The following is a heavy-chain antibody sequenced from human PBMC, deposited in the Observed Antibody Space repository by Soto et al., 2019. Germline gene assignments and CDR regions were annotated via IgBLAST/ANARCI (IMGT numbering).Heavy chain of an antibody. CDR3: ARSSGYYYLEY. CDR1: GYTFTNYA. Sequence: QVQLVQSGAEVKKPGASVKVSCKASGYTFTNYAMHWVRQAPGQGLEWMGWINAGNGNTKYSQQFQGRVTITRDTSASTAYMELSSLSSEDTAVYYCARSSGYYYLEYWGQGTLVTVSS. D-gene: IGHD3-22*01. V-gene: IGHV1-3*01. J-gene: IGHJ4*02. CDR2: INAGNGNT.